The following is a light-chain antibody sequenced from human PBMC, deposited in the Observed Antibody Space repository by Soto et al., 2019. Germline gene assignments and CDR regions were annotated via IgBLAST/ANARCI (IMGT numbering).Light chain of an antibody. CDR3: SSYAGRNNYV. CDR1: SSDVGAYDY. J-gene: IGLJ1*01. Sequence: QSALTQPPSASGSPGQSVTISCTGTSSDVGAYDYVSWYQQHPGKAPKLMIFEVTKRLSGVPDRFSGSKSGNTASLTVSGLQAEDEANYYCSSYAGRNNYVFGTGTKLTVL. CDR2: EVT. V-gene: IGLV2-8*01.